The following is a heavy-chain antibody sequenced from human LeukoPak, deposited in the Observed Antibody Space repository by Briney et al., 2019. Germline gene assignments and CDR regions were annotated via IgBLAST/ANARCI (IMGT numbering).Heavy chain of an antibody. Sequence: LGESLKISCKGSGYRFTNYHIGWVRQMPGKGLEWMGIIYPADSDTRYRPTFRGQVTISVGKSINTAYLQWSSLKASNTAMYYCTRLISRGSDYNYVDDWGQGTLITVSS. V-gene: IGHV5-51*01. J-gene: IGHJ4*02. CDR1: GYRFTNYH. CDR2: IYPADSDT. CDR3: TRLISRGSDYNYVDD. D-gene: IGHD5-24*01.